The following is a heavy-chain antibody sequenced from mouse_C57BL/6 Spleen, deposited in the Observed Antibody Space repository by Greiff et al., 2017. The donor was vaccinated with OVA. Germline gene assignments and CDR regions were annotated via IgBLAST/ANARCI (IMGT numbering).Heavy chain of an antibody. CDR1: GYTFTDYN. V-gene: IGHV1-18*01. CDR3: ARRGLRPGYFDV. Sequence: VQLQQSGPELVKPGASVKIPCKASGYTFTDYNMDWVKQSHGKSLEWIGDINPNNGGTIYNQKFKGKATLTVDKSSSTAYMELRSLTSEDTAVYYCARRGLRPGYFDVWGTGTTVTVSS. J-gene: IGHJ1*03. CDR2: INPNNGGT. D-gene: IGHD2-4*01.